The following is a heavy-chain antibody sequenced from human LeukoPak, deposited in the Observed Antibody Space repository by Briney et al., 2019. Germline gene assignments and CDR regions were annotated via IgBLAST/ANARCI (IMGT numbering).Heavy chain of an antibody. CDR1: GFTFSAHY. Sequence: GGTLRLSCAASGFTFSAHYMVWVRQAPGKGLEWVGRIRNKANSYTTEYAASVKGRFTNSRDDSKNSLYLQMNSLKCEDTAVYYCAREWDSGSYYLGYFDYGGQGTLVTVSS. V-gene: IGHV3-72*01. CDR2: IRNKANSYTT. D-gene: IGHD1-26*01. J-gene: IGHJ4*02. CDR3: AREWDSGSYYLGYFDY.